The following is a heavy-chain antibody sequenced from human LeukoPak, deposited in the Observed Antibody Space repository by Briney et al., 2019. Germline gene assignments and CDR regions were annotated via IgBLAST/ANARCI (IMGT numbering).Heavy chain of an antibody. CDR1: GVTFSSYS. CDR2: ISSSNNYK. D-gene: IGHD3-22*01. CDR3: ASSRYDSSGYYGIICY. V-gene: IGHV3-21*01. Sequence: PGGSLRLSCADSGVTFSSYSMNWVRQAPGKGVEWVSYISSSNNYKYYATSVKGRFTLSRDNAKNSLYLQMNSLRAEDTALYSCASSRYDSSGYYGIICYWGQGTLVTVSS. J-gene: IGHJ4*02.